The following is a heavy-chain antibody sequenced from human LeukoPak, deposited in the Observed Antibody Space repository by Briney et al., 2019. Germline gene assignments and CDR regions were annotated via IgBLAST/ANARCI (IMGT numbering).Heavy chain of an antibody. J-gene: IGHJ4*02. V-gene: IGHV1-46*01. CDR2: INPSGGST. CDR3: ASPVDTAMVTSPVDY. Sequence: ASVKVSCKASGYTFTSYYMHWVRQAPGQGLEWVGIINPSGGSTSYAQKFQGRVTMTRDTSTSTVYMELSSLRSEDTAVYYCASPVDTAMVTSPVDYWGQGTLVTVSS. D-gene: IGHD5-18*01. CDR1: GYTFTSYY.